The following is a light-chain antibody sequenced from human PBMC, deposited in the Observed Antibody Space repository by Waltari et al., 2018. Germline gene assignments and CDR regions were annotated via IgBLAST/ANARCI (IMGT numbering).Light chain of an antibody. V-gene: IGKV4-1*01. Sequence: DIVMTQSPDSLAVSLGERATINCKSSQSVLYTSNSKNYLAWYQQKPGQPPKLLLSWASTRASGAPGRFSGSGAGTDFTLTISSLQAEDVAVYYCHQYYSTPRTFGQGTKVEIK. J-gene: IGKJ1*01. CDR2: WAS. CDR3: HQYYSTPRT. CDR1: QSVLYTSNSKNY.